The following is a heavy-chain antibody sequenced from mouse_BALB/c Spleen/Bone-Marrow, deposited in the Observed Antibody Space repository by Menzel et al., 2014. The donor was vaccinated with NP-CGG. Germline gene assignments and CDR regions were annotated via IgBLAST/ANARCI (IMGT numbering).Heavy chain of an antibody. CDR1: GFTFSDFY. J-gene: IGHJ3*01. Sequence: EAKLVDSGGGLVQPGDSLRLSCATSGFTFSDFYMDWVRQPPGKRLEWIAASRNKAKYYTTEYSASVKGRFIVSRDTSQSVLYLQMNALRAEDTAIYYCARDVGYGNYFVYWGQGTLVTVSA. V-gene: IGHV7-1*02. CDR2: SRNKAKYYTT. D-gene: IGHD2-10*02. CDR3: ARDVGYGNYFVY.